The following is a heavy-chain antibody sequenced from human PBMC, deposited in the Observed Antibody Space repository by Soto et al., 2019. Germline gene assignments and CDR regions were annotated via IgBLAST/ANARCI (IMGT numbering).Heavy chain of an antibody. Sequence: SETLYLTCAVYGESFRCYHWCWIRQPPGKGLEWIGEINHSGSTNYNPSLKSRVTISVDTSKNRFSLKLSSVTAADTAVYYCARGLGSGWYKRVGSYFDYWGQG. V-gene: IGHV4-34*01. D-gene: IGHD6-19*01. CDR2: INHSGST. CDR3: ARGLGSGWYKRVGSYFDY. CDR1: GESFRCYH. J-gene: IGHJ4*02.